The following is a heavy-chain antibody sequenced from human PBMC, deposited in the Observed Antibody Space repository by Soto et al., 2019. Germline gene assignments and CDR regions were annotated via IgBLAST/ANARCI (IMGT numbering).Heavy chain of an antibody. Sequence: EVQLLESGGGLVQPGGSLRLSCAASGFTFSSYAMSWVRRAPGKGLEWVSAISGSGGSTYYADSVKGRFTISRDNSKNTLYLQMNSLRAEDTAVYYCAKVRGELLLRRSRPLDYWGQGTLVTVSS. CDR2: ISGSGGST. J-gene: IGHJ4*02. D-gene: IGHD1-26*01. V-gene: IGHV3-23*01. CDR1: GFTFSSYA. CDR3: AKVRGELLLRRSRPLDY.